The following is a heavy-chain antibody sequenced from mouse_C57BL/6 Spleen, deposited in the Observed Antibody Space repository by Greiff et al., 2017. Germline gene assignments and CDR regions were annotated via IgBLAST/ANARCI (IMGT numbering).Heavy chain of an antibody. CDR1: GFTFSSYS. V-gene: IGHV5-4*01. Sequence: EVQLLQSGAGLVKPGASLKISCAASGFTFSSYSMSWVRQSPEQRLEWVGTISDGGSYTDYPDNVKGRFTITRDKANNTRYLQMSHLKSEDTAMSYCARAQTQYFDGWGQGTTLTVSS. CDR2: ISDGGSYT. CDR3: ARAQTQYFDG. J-gene: IGHJ2*01.